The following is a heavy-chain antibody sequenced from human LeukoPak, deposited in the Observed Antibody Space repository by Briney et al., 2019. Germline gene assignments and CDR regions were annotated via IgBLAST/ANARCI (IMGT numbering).Heavy chain of an antibody. J-gene: IGHJ4*02. CDR2: IYYSGST. Sequence: SETLSLTCTVSGGSISSSSYYWGWSRQPPGKGLEWIGSIYYSGSTYYNPSLKSRVTISVDTSKNQFSLKLSSVTAADTAVYYCARDLREDTYYYDSSGYYPLIGYWGQGTLVTVSS. D-gene: IGHD3-22*01. V-gene: IGHV4-39*07. CDR1: GGSISSSSYY. CDR3: ARDLREDTYYYDSSGYYPLIGY.